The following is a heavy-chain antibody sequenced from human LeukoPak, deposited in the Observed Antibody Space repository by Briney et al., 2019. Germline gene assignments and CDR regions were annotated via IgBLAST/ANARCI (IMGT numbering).Heavy chain of an antibody. J-gene: IGHJ4*02. CDR2: IHHSGST. D-gene: IGHD1-1*01. Sequence: SETLSLTCGVSGDSIGSDKWWTWVRQPPGKGLEWIGEIHHSGSTNYNPSLKSRVTMSVDKSYNQFSLNLNSGTAADTAVYYCARGGNWAFDYWGQGTLVTVSS. V-gene: IGHV4-4*02. CDR3: ARGGNWAFDY. CDR1: GDSIGSDKW.